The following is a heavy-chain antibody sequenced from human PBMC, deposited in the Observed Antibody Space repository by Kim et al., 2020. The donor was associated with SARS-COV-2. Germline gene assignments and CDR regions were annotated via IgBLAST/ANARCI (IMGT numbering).Heavy chain of an antibody. CDR2: IYYSGST. Sequence: SETLSLTCTVSVGSISSGGYYWSGIRQHPGKGLEWLGDIYYSGSTYYNPSLKSRVTSSVDTTKSQVSLMLSSVTAADTAVYYCAGGGTGDPLDYWGSGT. CDR1: VGSISSGGYY. CDR3: AGGGTGDPLDY. J-gene: IGHJ4*02. V-gene: IGHV4-31*03. D-gene: IGHD3-16*01.